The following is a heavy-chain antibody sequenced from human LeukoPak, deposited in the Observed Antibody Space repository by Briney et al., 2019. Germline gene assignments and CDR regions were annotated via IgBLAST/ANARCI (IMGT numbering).Heavy chain of an antibody. V-gene: IGHV3-30*02. CDR3: AKGESYAFDY. CDR1: GFTFNNCA. J-gene: IGHJ4*02. CDR2: IRFDGSVE. D-gene: IGHD3-16*01. Sequence: GGSLRLSCVASGFTFNNCAMHWVRQAPGKGLEWVAFIRFDGSVEYYADSVKGRFTISRDNSKNTLYLQMSSLRAEDRAIYYCAKGESYAFDYWGQGTLVTGSS.